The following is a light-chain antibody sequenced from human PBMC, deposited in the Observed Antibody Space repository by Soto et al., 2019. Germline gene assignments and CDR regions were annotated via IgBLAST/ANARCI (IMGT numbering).Light chain of an antibody. J-gene: IGKJ1*01. V-gene: IGKV3-11*01. CDR1: QSVSSY. CDR2: DAS. Sequence: EIVLTQSPATLSLSPGERATLSCRASQSVSSYLAWYQQKPGQAPRLLIYDASNRATGIPARFSGSWSGTDFTITISSLEPEDFAVYYCHQRSSWATFGQGTKVEIK. CDR3: HQRSSWAT.